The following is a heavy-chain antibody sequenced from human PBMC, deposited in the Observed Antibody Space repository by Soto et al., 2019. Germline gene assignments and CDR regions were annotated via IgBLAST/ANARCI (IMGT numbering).Heavy chain of an antibody. CDR1: GYTFTSYA. CDR3: ARDKLERSSGVYYYYGMDV. V-gene: IGHV1-3*01. Sequence: ASVKVSCKASGYTFTSYAMHWVRQAPGQRLEWMGWINAGNGNTKYSQKFQGRVTITRDTSASTAYMELSSLRSEDTAVYYCARDKLERSSGVYYYYGMDVWGQGTKVTVSS. J-gene: IGHJ6*02. D-gene: IGHD6-19*01. CDR2: INAGNGNT.